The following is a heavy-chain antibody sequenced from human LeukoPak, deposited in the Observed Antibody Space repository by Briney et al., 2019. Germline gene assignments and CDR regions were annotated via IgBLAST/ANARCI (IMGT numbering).Heavy chain of an antibody. D-gene: IGHD3-10*01. V-gene: IGHV3-23*01. J-gene: IGHJ4*02. CDR2: FSGSGGST. CDR3: AKGAYYGSGSYYHY. Sequence: GGSLRLSCAASGFTLSSYAMSWVRQAPGMGLECVPAFSGSGGSTYYADSVRGRFTISRDNSKNTLCLQMNSLRADDTAVYYCAKGAYYGSGSYYHYWGQGTLVTVSS. CDR1: GFTLSSYA.